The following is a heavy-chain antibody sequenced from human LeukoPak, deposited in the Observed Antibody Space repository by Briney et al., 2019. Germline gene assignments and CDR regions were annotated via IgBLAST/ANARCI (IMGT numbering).Heavy chain of an antibody. CDR3: ARDLDQQLVHAY. D-gene: IGHD6-6*01. J-gene: IGHJ4*02. CDR2: INPKSGGT. CDR1: GYTFTNYY. Sequence: ASVKVSCKASGYTFTNYYMHWVRQAPGLGFEWMGWINPKSGGTSYPQKFQGRLTMTRDTSISTAYMELSRLRSDDTAVYYCARDLDQQLVHAYWGQGTLVTVSS. V-gene: IGHV1-2*02.